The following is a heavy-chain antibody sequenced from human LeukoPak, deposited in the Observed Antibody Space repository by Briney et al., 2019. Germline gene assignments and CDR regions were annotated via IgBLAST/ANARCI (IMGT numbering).Heavy chain of an antibody. V-gene: IGHV3-21*06. D-gene: IGHD2-21*02. CDR1: GFTFKSYS. CDR3: AKDLAYCGGDCYPHPAFDS. CDR2: ISTTNNYI. Sequence: PGGSLRLSCAASGFTFKSYSMTWVRQAPGKGLEWVSSISTTNNYIYYADSVKGRFTISRDNADNSLYLQMSNLRVEDTAVYYCAKDLAYCGGDCYPHPAFDSWGQGTLVTVSS. J-gene: IGHJ4*02.